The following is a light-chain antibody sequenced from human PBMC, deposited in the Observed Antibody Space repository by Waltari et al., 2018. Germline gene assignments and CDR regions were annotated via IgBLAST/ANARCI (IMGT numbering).Light chain of an antibody. CDR3: QHYDNWPPWT. J-gene: IGKJ1*01. Sequence: EIVMTQSPATLSVSPGERATLSCRASQRVSSKLAWYQQKPGQGPRLLIYGASTRATGIPARFSGSGSGTEFTLTISSLQSEDFAVYYCQHYDNWPPWTFGQGTKVEIK. CDR2: GAS. CDR1: QRVSSK. V-gene: IGKV3-15*01.